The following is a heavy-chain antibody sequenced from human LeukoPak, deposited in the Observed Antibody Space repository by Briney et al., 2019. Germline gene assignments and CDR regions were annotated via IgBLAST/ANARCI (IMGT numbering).Heavy chain of an antibody. Sequence: GGSLRLSCAASGFTFSSYWMTWVRQGPGKGLEWVANIKPDGSLIYYVDSVKGRFTISRDNAKNSLYLQMNSLRAEDTAVYYCAKDHSYGYLNAFDIWGQGTMVTVSS. CDR2: IKPDGSLI. CDR3: AKDHSYGYLNAFDI. J-gene: IGHJ3*02. V-gene: IGHV3-7*03. D-gene: IGHD5-18*01. CDR1: GFTFSSYW.